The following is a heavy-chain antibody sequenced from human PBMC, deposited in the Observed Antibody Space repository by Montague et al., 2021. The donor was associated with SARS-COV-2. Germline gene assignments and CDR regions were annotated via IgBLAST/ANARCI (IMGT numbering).Heavy chain of an antibody. J-gene: IGHJ6*02. D-gene: IGHD5-12*01. CDR1: GFTFSSYA. V-gene: IGHV3-30*04. CDR2: ISYDGSNK. CDR3: VRDWDGYDLDYGMDV. Sequence: SLRLSCAASGFTFSSYAMHWVRQAPGKGLEWVAVISYDGSNKYYVDSVKGRFTISRDNSKNTLYLQMNSLRAEDTAVYYCVRDWDGYDLDYGMDVWGQGTTVTVSS.